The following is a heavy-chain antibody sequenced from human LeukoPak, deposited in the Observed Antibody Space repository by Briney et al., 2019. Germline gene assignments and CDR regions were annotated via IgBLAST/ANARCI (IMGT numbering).Heavy chain of an antibody. CDR3: AKVDYWSPENYFDS. V-gene: IGHV3-30-3*01. CDR2: ISYDGSRK. J-gene: IGHJ4*02. Sequence: GGSLRLSCAASGFTFSSYAVHWVRQAPGKGLGWVAVISYDGSRKYFADSVKGRFTISRDNSKNTLYLQMNSLRVEDTAVYYCAKVDYWSPENYFDSWGQGTLVTVSS. D-gene: IGHD1-1*01. CDR1: GFTFSSYA.